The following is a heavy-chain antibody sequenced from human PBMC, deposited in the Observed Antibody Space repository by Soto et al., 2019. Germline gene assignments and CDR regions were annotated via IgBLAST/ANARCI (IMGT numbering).Heavy chain of an antibody. D-gene: IGHD3-22*01. CDR2: FDPEDGET. V-gene: IGHV1-24*01. J-gene: IGHJ4*02. CDR1: VYTLTKLS. Sequence: SVKVSCKVSVYTLTKLSMHWVRQAPGKGLEWMGGFDPEDGETIYAQKFQGRVTMTEDTSTDTAYMELSSLRSEDTAVYYCATVGYYDSSGYAGGWGQGTLVTVSS. CDR3: ATVGYYDSSGYAGG.